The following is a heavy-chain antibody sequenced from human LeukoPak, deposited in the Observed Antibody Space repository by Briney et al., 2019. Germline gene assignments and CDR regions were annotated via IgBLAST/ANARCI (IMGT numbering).Heavy chain of an antibody. V-gene: IGHV3-23*01. D-gene: IGHD4-17*01. CDR3: AKDFQYYGDFDY. J-gene: IGHJ4*02. Sequence: GGSLRLSCAASGFTFSSYAMSWVRQAPGKGLGWVSAISGSGGSTYYADSVKGRFTISRDNSKNTLYLQMNSLRAEDTAVYYCAKDFQYYGDFDYWGQGTLVTVSS. CDR1: GFTFSSYA. CDR2: ISGSGGST.